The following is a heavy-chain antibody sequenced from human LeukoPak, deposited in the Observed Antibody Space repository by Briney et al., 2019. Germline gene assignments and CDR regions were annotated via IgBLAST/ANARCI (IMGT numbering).Heavy chain of an antibody. D-gene: IGHD2-2*01. CDR2: IIPIFGTA. CDR1: GGTFSSYA. V-gene: IGHV1-69*05. CDR3: ARDGDCSINSCYEDY. Sequence: GSSVKVSCKASGGTFSSYAIRWVRQAPGQGLEWVGGIIPIFGTAIYAQKLQGRVTVTTDESTSTAYMELSSLRSEDTAVYYCARDGDCSINSCYEDYWGQGTLVTVSS. J-gene: IGHJ4*02.